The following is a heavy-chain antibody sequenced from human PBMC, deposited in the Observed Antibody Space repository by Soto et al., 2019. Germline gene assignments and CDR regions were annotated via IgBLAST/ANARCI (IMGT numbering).Heavy chain of an antibody. D-gene: IGHD1-1*01. CDR3: ARDTTPSL. CDR2: VYYSGST. CDR1: GASLRRYY. V-gene: IGHV4-59*01. Sequence: SENLSLTCTVSGASLRRYYWSWIRQPPGKGLEWIGYVYYSGSTNYNPSLKSRVTISVDTSKNQFSLKLSSVTAADTAMYYCARDTTPSLWGQGTLVTVSS. J-gene: IGHJ4*02.